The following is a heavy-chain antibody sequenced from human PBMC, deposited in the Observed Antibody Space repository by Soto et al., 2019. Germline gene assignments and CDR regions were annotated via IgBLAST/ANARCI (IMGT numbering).Heavy chain of an antibody. Sequence: QVQLVQSGAEVKKPGSSVKVSCKASGGTFSSYAISWVRQAPGQGLEWMGGIIPIFGTANYAQKFQGRVTITADESTSTAYMELSSLRSEDTAVYYCARREVDTAMAYYYYYGMDVWGQGTTVTVSS. CDR2: IIPIFGTA. CDR1: GGTFSSYA. D-gene: IGHD5-18*01. V-gene: IGHV1-69*12. CDR3: ARREVDTAMAYYYYYGMDV. J-gene: IGHJ6*02.